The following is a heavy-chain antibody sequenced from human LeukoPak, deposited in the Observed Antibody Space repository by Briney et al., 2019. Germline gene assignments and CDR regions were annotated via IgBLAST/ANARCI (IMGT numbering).Heavy chain of an antibody. CDR2: IIPIFGTA. CDR3: ARVRGGIEVAGIRHYYYYMDV. J-gene: IGHJ6*03. CDR1: GGTFSSYA. Sequence: SVKVSCKASGGTFSSYAISWVRQAPGQGLEWMGGIIPIFGTANYAQKFQGRVTITTDESTSTAYMELSSLRSEDTAVYYCARVRGGIEVAGIRHYYYYMDVWGEGTTVTVSS. V-gene: IGHV1-69*05. D-gene: IGHD6-19*01.